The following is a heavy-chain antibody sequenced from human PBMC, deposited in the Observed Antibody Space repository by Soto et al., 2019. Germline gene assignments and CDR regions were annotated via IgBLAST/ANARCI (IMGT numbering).Heavy chain of an antibody. CDR3: ARDAVSEEDGTAYYYYGMDV. J-gene: IGHJ6*02. Sequence: LRLSCAASGFTVSSNYMSWVRQAPGKGLEWVSVIYSGGSTYYADSVKGRFTISRDNSKNTLYLQMNSLRAEDTAVYYCARDAVSEEDGTAYYYYGMDVWGQGTTVTVSS. CDR1: GFTVSSNY. V-gene: IGHV3-53*01. CDR2: IYSGGST. D-gene: IGHD5-18*01.